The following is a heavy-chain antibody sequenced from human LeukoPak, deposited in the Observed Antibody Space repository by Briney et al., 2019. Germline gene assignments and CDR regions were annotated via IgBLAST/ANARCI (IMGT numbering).Heavy chain of an antibody. CDR1: GFTFSSYE. V-gene: IGHV3-48*03. Sequence: GGSLRLSCAASGFTFSSYEMNWVRQAPGKGLEWVSYISSSGRSINYADSVRGRFTISRDNGKNSLYLQMNSLRAEDTAVYYCARVCYCSGGSCYGNWYDPWGQGTLVTVSS. CDR2: ISSSGRSI. CDR3: ARVCYCSGGSCYGNWYDP. D-gene: IGHD2-15*01. J-gene: IGHJ5*02.